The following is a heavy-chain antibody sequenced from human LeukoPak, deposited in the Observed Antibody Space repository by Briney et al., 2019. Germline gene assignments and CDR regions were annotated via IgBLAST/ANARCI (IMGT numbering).Heavy chain of an antibody. CDR1: GGSISSSSYY. CDR2: IYYSGST. Sequence: PSETLSLTCTVSGGSISSSSYYWGWIRQPPGKGLEWIGSIYYSGSTYYNPSLKSRVTISVDTSKNQFSLKLSFVTAADTAVYYCARGRYCSSTSCYYPPDYWGQGTLVTVSS. V-gene: IGHV4-39*07. D-gene: IGHD2-2*01. CDR3: ARGRYCSSTSCYYPPDY. J-gene: IGHJ4*02.